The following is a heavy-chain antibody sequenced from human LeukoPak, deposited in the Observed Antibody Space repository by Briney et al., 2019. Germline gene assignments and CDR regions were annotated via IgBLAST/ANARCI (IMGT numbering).Heavy chain of an antibody. Sequence: GGSLRLSCAASGFSFSRYAMTWVRQAPGKGLEWVSGISWNSGSIGYADSVKGRFTISRDNAKNSLYLQMNSLRAEDTALYYCAKDGDSSSWSTGFNWFDPWGQGTLATVSS. V-gene: IGHV3-9*01. CDR2: ISWNSGSI. CDR3: AKDGDSSSWSTGFNWFDP. J-gene: IGHJ5*02. CDR1: GFSFSRYA. D-gene: IGHD6-13*01.